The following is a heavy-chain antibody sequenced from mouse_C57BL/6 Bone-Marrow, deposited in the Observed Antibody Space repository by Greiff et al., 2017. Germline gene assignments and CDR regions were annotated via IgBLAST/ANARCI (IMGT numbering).Heavy chain of an antibody. CDR2: IYPGDGDT. J-gene: IGHJ3*01. CDR1: GYAFSSYW. D-gene: IGHD6-2*01. Sequence: QVQLQQSGAELVKPGASVKISCKASGYAFSSYWMNWVKQRPGQGLEWVGQIYPGDGDTNYNGKFKGKATLTSDKSSSTAYMQLSSLTSEDSAVYFCARSLRCAYWGQGTLVTVSA. V-gene: IGHV1-80*01. CDR3: ARSLRCAY.